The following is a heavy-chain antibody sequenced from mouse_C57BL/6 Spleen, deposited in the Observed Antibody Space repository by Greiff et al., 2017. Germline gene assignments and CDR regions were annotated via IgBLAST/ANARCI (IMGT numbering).Heavy chain of an antibody. Sequence: QVQLQQPGAELVKPGASVKLSCKASGYTFTSYWMHWVKQRPGKGLEWIGMIHPNSGSTNYNEKFKSKATLTVDKSSSTAYMQLSSLTSEDSAVYYCARDYGSSHYYAMDYWGQGTSVTVSS. CDR1: GYTFTSYW. CDR3: ARDYGSSHYYAMDY. V-gene: IGHV1-64*01. CDR2: IHPNSGST. J-gene: IGHJ4*01. D-gene: IGHD1-1*01.